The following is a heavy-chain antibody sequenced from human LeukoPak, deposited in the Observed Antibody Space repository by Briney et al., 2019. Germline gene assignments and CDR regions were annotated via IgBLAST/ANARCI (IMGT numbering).Heavy chain of an antibody. CDR3: AKASGTSQYSVMDV. CDR1: GFTFSNYC. Sequence: PGGSLRLSCAASGFTFSNYCMNWVRQAPGKGLEWVANIKEDGSENYYLESVKGRFTISRDNAKNSLYLQMNSLRAEDTAVYYCAKASGTSQYSVMDVWGQGTTVTVSS. V-gene: IGHV3-7*04. D-gene: IGHD3-10*01. J-gene: IGHJ6*02. CDR2: IKEDGSEN.